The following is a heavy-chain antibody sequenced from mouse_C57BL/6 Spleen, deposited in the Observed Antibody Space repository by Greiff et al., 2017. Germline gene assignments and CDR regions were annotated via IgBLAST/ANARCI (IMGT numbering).Heavy chain of an antibody. CDR2: ISYDGSN. J-gene: IGHJ3*01. CDR3: ARELNLAY. Sequence: EVQLQESGPGLVKPSQSLSLTCSVTGYSITSGYYWNWIRQFPGNKLEWIGYISYDGSNNYNPSLKNRISITRDTSKNQFFLKLNSVTTEDTATYYCARELNLAYWGQGTLVTVSA. CDR1: GYSITSGYY. V-gene: IGHV3-6*01.